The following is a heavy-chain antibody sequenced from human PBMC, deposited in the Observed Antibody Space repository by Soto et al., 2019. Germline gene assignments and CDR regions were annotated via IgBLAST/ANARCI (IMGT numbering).Heavy chain of an antibody. Sequence: QVQLQESGPGLVKSSQTLSLTCTVSGGSISSGGNYWSWIRQHLGKGLEWIGYIYHSGSTYYNPSLKSRVTISVDTSKNQFSLKLNSVTAADTAVYYCARARMVRGVIYYYGMDVWGQGTTVTVSS. V-gene: IGHV4-31*03. CDR1: GGSISSGGNY. J-gene: IGHJ6*02. CDR3: ARARMVRGVIYYYGMDV. D-gene: IGHD3-10*01. CDR2: IYHSGST.